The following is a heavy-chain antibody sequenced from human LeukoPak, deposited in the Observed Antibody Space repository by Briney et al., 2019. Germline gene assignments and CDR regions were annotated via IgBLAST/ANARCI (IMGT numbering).Heavy chain of an antibody. CDR1: GYTFTGYY. Sequence: ASVKVSCKASGYTFTGYYMHWVRQAPGQGLEWMGRINPKNGDTNYAQKFQDRVTMTRDTSMSAAYMEISRLTYDDTAVYHCGREPGYCSGGSCYSRFDYWGQGTLVTVSS. D-gene: IGHD2-15*01. CDR2: INPKNGDT. J-gene: IGHJ4*02. CDR3: GREPGYCSGGSCYSRFDY. V-gene: IGHV1-2*06.